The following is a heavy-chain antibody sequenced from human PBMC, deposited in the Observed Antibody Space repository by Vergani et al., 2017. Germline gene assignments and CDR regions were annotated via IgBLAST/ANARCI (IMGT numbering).Heavy chain of an antibody. CDR3: ARGLTVVVVAATRGMDG. CDR1: GGSFSGYY. CDR2: INHSGST. Sequence: QVQLQQWGAGLLKPSETLSLTCAVYGGSFSGYYWSWIRQPPGKGLEWIGEINHSGSTNYNPSLKSRVTISVDTSKNQFSLKLSSVTAADTAVYYCARGLTVVVVAATRGMDGWGQGP. V-gene: IGHV4-34*01. J-gene: IGHJ6*02. D-gene: IGHD2-15*01.